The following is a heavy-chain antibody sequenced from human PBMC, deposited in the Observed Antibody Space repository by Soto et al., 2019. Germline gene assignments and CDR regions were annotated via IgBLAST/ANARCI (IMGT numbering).Heavy chain of an antibody. V-gene: IGHV3-9*01. CDR3: AKDASSNDYIWGSYRYNYFDY. D-gene: IGHD3-16*02. Sequence: SLRLSCAASGFTFDDYAMHWVRQAPGKGLEWVSGISWNSGSIGYADSVKGRFTISRDNAKNSLYLQMNSLRAEDTALYYCAKDASSNDYIWGSYRYNYFDYWGQGTLVTVSS. J-gene: IGHJ4*02. CDR1: GFTFDDYA. CDR2: ISWNSGSI.